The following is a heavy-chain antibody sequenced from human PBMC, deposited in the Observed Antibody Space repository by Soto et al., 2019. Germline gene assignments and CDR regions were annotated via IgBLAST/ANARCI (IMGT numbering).Heavy chain of an antibody. CDR3: AILRGSIFRKPLDY. D-gene: IGHD3-10*01. Sequence: GGSLRLSCGGSGFTFSDYWMSWVRQAPGKGLEWVANIKEDGSENYYGDSVKGRFTISRDNAKNSLYLQMNSLRAEDTAVYYCAILRGSIFRKPLDYWGQGTLVTVSS. J-gene: IGHJ4*02. CDR1: GFTFSDYW. CDR2: IKEDGSEN. V-gene: IGHV3-7*03.